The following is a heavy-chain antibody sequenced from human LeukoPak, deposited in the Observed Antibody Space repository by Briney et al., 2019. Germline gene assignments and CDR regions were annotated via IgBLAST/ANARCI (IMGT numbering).Heavy chain of an antibody. J-gene: IGHJ6*02. CDR1: GFTFDDHG. D-gene: IGHD4-23*01. V-gene: IGHV3-43*02. CDR2: ISADGGRT. Sequence: GGSLRLSSTASGFTFDDHGMHWVRQAPGKGLEWVSVISADGGRTRYADSVKGRFTISRDNFRNSLYLQMNSLRTDDTALYYCAKDLGNDYYNYGMDVWGQGTTATVSS. CDR3: AKDLGNDYYNYGMDV.